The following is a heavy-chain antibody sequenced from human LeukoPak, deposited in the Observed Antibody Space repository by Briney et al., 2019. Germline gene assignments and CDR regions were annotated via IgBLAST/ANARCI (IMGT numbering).Heavy chain of an antibody. CDR2: ISFDGSDK. CDR1: GFTFITCG. D-gene: IGHD6-6*01. J-gene: IGHJ4*02. V-gene: IGHV3-30*18. CDR3: AKGTSIARQYFGN. Sequence: PGRSLRLSCAASGFTFITCGMHWVRQAPGKGLEWVAAISFDGSDKYYAGSVKGRFTISRDNSVNTLYLQMNSLRADDTAVYYCAKGTSIARQYFGNWGQGILVTVSS.